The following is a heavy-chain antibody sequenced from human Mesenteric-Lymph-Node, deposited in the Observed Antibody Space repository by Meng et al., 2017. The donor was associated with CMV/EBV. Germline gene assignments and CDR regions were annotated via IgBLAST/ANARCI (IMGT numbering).Heavy chain of an antibody. J-gene: IGHJ6*02. CDR1: GFTFSSYA. CDR2: IYSGTSST. D-gene: IGHD3-3*01. Sequence: GESLKISCAASGFTFSSYAMSWVRQAPGKGLEWVSVIYSGTSSTNYADSVKGRFTISRDNSKNTLYLHMNSLRAEDTAVYYCAKDKERFLEWLLNNGMDVWGQGTTVTVSS. V-gene: IGHV3-23*03. CDR3: AKDKERFLEWLLNNGMDV.